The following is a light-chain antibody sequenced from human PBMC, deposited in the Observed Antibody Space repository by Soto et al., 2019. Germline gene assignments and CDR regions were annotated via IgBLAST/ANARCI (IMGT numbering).Light chain of an antibody. CDR2: SNS. V-gene: IGLV1-44*01. CDR1: SSNFGNNA. CDR3: ASWDDSLNGGV. Sequence: QSVLTQPPSASGTPGQRVTISCSGSSSNFGNNAVNWYQQLPGTAPKLLIYSNSQRPSGVPDRFSGSKSGTSASLAISGLQSEDEADYYCASWDDSLNGGVFGGGTKLTVL. J-gene: IGLJ3*02.